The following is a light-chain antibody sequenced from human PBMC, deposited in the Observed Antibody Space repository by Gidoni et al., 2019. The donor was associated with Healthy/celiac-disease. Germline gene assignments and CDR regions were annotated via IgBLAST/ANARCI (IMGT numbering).Light chain of an antibody. CDR1: QSVSSSY. V-gene: IGKV3-20*01. Sequence: EIVLTQSPGTLSSSPGERATLSCRASQSVSSSYLAWYQQKPGQAPRLLIYGASSRATGIPDRFSGSGSGTDFTLTISRLEPEDFAVYYCQQYGSSTFTFGSXTKVDIK. CDR3: QQYGSSTFT. J-gene: IGKJ3*01. CDR2: GAS.